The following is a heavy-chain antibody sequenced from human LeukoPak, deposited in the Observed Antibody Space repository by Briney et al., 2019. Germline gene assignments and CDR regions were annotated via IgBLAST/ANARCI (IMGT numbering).Heavy chain of an antibody. J-gene: IGHJ2*01. CDR1: GGTFSSYA. CDR3: ARALGHYYDSSGYPSYWYFDL. CDR2: IIPIFGIA. V-gene: IGHV1-69*04. D-gene: IGHD3-22*01. Sequence: SVKVSCKASGGTFSSYAISWVRQAPGQGIEWMGRIIPIFGIANYAQKFQGRVTITADKSTSTAYMELSSLRSEDTAVYYCARALGHYYDSSGYPSYWYFDLWGRGTLVTVSS.